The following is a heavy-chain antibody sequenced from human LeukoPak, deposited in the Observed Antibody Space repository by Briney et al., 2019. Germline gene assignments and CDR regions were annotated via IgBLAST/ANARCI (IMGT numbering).Heavy chain of an antibody. CDR3: ATVSMGDSSGYPYYFDY. D-gene: IGHD3-22*01. J-gene: IGHJ4*02. CDR1: GHTLTELS. Sequence: ASVRVSCKVSGHTLTELSMHWVRQAPGKGLEWMGGFDPEDGETIYAQKFQGRVTMTEDTSTDTAYMELSSLRSEDTAVYYCATVSMGDSSGYPYYFDYWGQGTLVTVSP. V-gene: IGHV1-24*01. CDR2: FDPEDGET.